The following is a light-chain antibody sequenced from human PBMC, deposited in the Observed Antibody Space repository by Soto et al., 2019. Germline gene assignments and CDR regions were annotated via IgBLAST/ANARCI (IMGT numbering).Light chain of an antibody. J-gene: IGKJ4*01. CDR1: QGISSN. V-gene: IGKV1-9*01. CDR3: QQLNSYPPT. CDR2: AAS. Sequence: DIQLTQSPSFLSASVGDRVTITCRASQGISSNLAWYQQKPGKDPKLLIYAASTLQSGVPSRFSGSGSGTEFTLTISSLQPEDFATYYCQQLNSYPPTFGGGTKVEIK.